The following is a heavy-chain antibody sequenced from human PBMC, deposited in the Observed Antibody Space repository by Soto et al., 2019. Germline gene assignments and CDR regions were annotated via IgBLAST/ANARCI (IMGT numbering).Heavy chain of an antibody. CDR2: LSGGGDDP. V-gene: IGHV3-23*01. D-gene: IGHD6-6*01. CDR1: GFTFRSYA. Sequence: EVQLLESGGDLVQPGGSLRLSCAASGFTFRSYAMSWVRQAPGKGLEWVSTLSGGGDDPYSTGSVKGRFTISRDNSKNTLYLQMSSLRAEDTAVYYCARAQPTYSSSYFDYWGQGTLVAVSS. J-gene: IGHJ4*02. CDR3: ARAQPTYSSSYFDY.